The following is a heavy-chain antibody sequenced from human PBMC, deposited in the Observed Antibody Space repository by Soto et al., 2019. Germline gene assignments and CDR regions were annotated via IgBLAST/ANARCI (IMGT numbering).Heavy chain of an antibody. V-gene: IGHV3-13*01. CDR2: IGTAGDT. D-gene: IGHD5-18*01. Sequence: LRLSCAASGFTFSSYDMHWVRQATGKGLEWVSAIGTAGDTYYPGSVKGRFTISRENAKNSLYLQMNSLRAGDTAVYYCARGLQLYGMDVWGQGTTVTVSS. CDR3: ARGLQLYGMDV. J-gene: IGHJ6*02. CDR1: GFTFSSYD.